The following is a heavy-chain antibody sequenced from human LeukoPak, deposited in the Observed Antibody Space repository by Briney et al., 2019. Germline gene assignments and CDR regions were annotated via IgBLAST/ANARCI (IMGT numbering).Heavy chain of an antibody. D-gene: IGHD3-10*01. CDR2: ISGSGGST. CDR1: GGSISNFY. V-gene: IGHV3-23*01. CDR3: AKDYGSGDTGGY. Sequence: ETLSLTCSVSGGSISNFYWSWIRQPPGKGLEWVSAISGSGGSTYYADSVKGRFTISRDNSKNTLYLQMNSLRAEDTAVYYCAKDYGSGDTGGYWGQGTLVTVSS. J-gene: IGHJ4*02.